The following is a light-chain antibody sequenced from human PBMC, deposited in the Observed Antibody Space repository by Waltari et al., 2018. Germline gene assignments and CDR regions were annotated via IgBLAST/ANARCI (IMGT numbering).Light chain of an antibody. CDR2: DAS. CDR3: QKYGSLPAT. V-gene: IGKV3-20*01. Sequence: EIMLTQSPGTLSLSPGVRATLSCRASQNINKYLAWYQHKPGQAPRLLIYDASSRATGIPDRFSGSGSGTDFSLTISRLEPEDFAVYYCQKYGSLPATFGQGTKVEIK. J-gene: IGKJ1*01. CDR1: QNINKY.